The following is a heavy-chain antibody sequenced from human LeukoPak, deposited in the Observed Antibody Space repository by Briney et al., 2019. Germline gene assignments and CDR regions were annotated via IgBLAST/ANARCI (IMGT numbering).Heavy chain of an antibody. Sequence: SETLSLTCAVSGGSVSSGGSYWSWIRQPPGKGLEWIGYISDSGSTNYNLSLKSRVIMSVDTCKNQFSLRLSSVTAADTAVYHCATRPGGSDRYYAYFDYWGQGALGTVSS. CDR1: GGSVSSGGSY. CDR2: ISDSGST. V-gene: IGHV4-61*08. J-gene: IGHJ4*02. CDR3: ATRPGGSDRYYAYFDY. D-gene: IGHD3-10*01.